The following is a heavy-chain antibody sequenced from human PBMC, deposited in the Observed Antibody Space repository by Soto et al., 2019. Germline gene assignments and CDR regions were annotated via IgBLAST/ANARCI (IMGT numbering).Heavy chain of an antibody. D-gene: IGHD4-17*01. V-gene: IGHV2-5*02. J-gene: IGHJ6*02. CDR3: AHSTMVTTGYYYYGMDV. CDR1: GFSLSTSGVG. Sequence: SGPTLVNPTQTLTLTCTFSGFSLSTSGVGVGWIRQPPGKALEWLALIYWDDDKRYSPSLKSRLTITKDTSKNQVVLTMTNMEPVDTATYYFAHSTMVTTGYYYYGMDVWGQGTTVTSP. CDR2: IYWDDDK.